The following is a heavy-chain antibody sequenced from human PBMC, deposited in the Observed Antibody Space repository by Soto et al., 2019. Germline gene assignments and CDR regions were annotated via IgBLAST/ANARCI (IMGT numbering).Heavy chain of an antibody. D-gene: IGHD2-15*01. Sequence: QVQLQESGPGLVKPSQTLSLTCTVSGGSISSGGYYWSWIRQHPGKGLEWFGYIYYSGSTYYHPSRKSRVTISVDTSKNQFSLKLGSVTAADTAVYYCARGGIVVVVAARDAFDIWGQGTMVTVSS. CDR2: IYYSGST. CDR3: ARGGIVVVVAARDAFDI. J-gene: IGHJ3*02. CDR1: GGSISSGGYY. V-gene: IGHV4-31*03.